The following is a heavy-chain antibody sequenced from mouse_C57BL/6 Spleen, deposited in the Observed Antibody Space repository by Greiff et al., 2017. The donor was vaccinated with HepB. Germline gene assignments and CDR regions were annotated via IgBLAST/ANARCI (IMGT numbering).Heavy chain of an antibody. CDR3: TKLTVVATDAMDY. J-gene: IGHJ4*01. V-gene: IGHV14-4*01. CDR1: GFNIKDDY. CDR2: IDPENGDT. Sequence: EVQLQQSGAELVRPGASVKLSCTASGFNIKDDYMHWVKQRPEQGLEWIGWIDPENGDTEYASKFQGKATITADTSSNTAYLQLSSLTSVDTAVYYCTKLTVVATDAMDYWGQGTSVTVSS. D-gene: IGHD1-1*01.